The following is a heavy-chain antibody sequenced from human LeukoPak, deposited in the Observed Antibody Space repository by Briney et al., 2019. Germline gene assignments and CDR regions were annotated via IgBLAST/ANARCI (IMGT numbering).Heavy chain of an antibody. CDR3: ATGRDSSGYVRDYYFDY. V-gene: IGHV1-24*01. CDR2: FHSEDGET. CDR1: GHTLTELY. J-gene: IGHJ4*02. Sequence: VSREFSGHTLTELYMHWARHPPAKGLVWVGGFHSEDGETIYAQKFQGRVTMPEDTSTDTAYMELSSRRYEDTAVYYCATGRDSSGYVRDYYFDYWGQGTLVTVSS. D-gene: IGHD3-22*01.